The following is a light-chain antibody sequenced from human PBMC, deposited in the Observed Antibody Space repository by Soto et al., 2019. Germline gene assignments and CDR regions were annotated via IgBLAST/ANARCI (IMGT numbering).Light chain of an antibody. V-gene: IGKV3-11*01. CDR2: DAS. J-gene: IGKJ1*01. Sequence: EIVLTQSPATLSLSPGERATLSCRASQSVSSYLAWYQQKPGQAPRLLIYDASNRATGIPDRFSGSGSGTDFTLTISSAEPEDFEVYYCQQRSNWPRTLGQGTKVDIK. CDR1: QSVSSY. CDR3: QQRSNWPRT.